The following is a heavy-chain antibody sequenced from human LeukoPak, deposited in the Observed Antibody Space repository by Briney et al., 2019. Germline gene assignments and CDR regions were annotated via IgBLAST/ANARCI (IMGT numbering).Heavy chain of an antibody. CDR2: ISGNGGST. D-gene: IGHD5-18*01. CDR1: GFTFSSYA. V-gene: IGHV3-23*01. J-gene: IGHJ6*02. CDR3: AKDPGYSYGYSAFYYYYGMDV. Sequence: GGSLRLSCAASGFTFSSYAMSWVRQAPGKGLEWVSAISGNGGSTYYADSVKGRFTISRDNSKNTLYLQMNSLRAEDTAVYYCAKDPGYSYGYSAFYYYYGMDVWGQGTTVTVSS.